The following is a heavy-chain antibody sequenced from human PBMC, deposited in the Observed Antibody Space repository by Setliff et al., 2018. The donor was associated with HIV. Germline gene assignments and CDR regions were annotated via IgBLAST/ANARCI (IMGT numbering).Heavy chain of an antibody. Sequence: LRLSCAVYGFSVGTYYMTWVRQAPGKGLEWVSVIYSGGRAYYADSVKGRFTVSRDNSNNTLYLQMNSLRAEDTAVYYCARGALISWDSSDDLWYWGQGTLVTVSS. D-gene: IGHD3-22*01. V-gene: IGHV3-53*01. CDR3: ARGALISWDSSDDLWY. J-gene: IGHJ4*02. CDR2: IYSGGRA. CDR1: GFSVGTYY.